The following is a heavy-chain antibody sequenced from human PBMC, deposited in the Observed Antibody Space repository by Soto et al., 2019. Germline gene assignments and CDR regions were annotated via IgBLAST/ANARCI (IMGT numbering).Heavy chain of an antibody. CDR3: ARGRTDGSGAECFFEN. CDR1: GGSLINHC. CDR2: IFYTGMS. V-gene: IGHV4-59*11. D-gene: IGHD3-10*01. J-gene: IGHJ4*02. Sequence: SETLSLTCTVSGGSLINHCWSWIRQSPGRGLEWIGYIFYTGMSIYNPSLKSRVTMSVDTSKNQFSLSLRSVTAVDTAVYYCARGRTDGSGAECFFENWGQGTLVTVSS.